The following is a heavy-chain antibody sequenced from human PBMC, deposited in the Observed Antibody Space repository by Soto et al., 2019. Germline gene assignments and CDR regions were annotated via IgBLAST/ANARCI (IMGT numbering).Heavy chain of an antibody. Sequence: GSLRLSCAASGFTFSSYWMSWVRQAPGKGLEWVANIKQDGSEMHYVDSVKGRFTISRDNAKNSLYLQMDSLRAGDTAVYYCARGLNYGDYGRGYYFDYWGQGTLVTVSS. CDR1: GFTFSSYW. D-gene: IGHD4-17*01. J-gene: IGHJ4*02. V-gene: IGHV3-7*03. CDR3: ARGLNYGDYGRGYYFDY. CDR2: IKQDGSEM.